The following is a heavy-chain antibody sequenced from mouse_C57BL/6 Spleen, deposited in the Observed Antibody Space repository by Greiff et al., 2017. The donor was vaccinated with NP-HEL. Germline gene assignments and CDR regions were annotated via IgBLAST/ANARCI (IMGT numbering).Heavy chain of an antibody. Sequence: EVQLQESGPGLVKPSQSLSLTCSVTGYSITSGYYWNWIRQFPGNKLEWMGYISYDGSNNYNPSLKNRISITHDTSKNQFFLKLNSVTTEDTATYYCARGARLNWDFDCWGQGTTLTVSS. V-gene: IGHV3-6*01. CDR1: GYSITSGYY. CDR3: ARGARLNWDFDC. CDR2: ISYDGSN. D-gene: IGHD4-1*01. J-gene: IGHJ2*01.